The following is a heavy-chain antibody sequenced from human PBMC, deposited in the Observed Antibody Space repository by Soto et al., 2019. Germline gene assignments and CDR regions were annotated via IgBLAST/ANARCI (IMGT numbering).Heavy chain of an antibody. V-gene: IGHV3-48*02. CDR3: ARDSRGYSYGAKVAFDY. J-gene: IGHJ4*02. CDR2: ISSSSSTI. D-gene: IGHD5-18*01. CDR1: GFTFSSYS. Sequence: EVQLVESGGGLVQPGGSLRLSCAASGFTFSSYSMNWVRQAPGKGLEWVSYISSSSSTIYYAGSVKGRFTISRDNAKNSLYLQMNSLRDEDTAVYYCARDSRGYSYGAKVAFDYWGQGTLVTVSS.